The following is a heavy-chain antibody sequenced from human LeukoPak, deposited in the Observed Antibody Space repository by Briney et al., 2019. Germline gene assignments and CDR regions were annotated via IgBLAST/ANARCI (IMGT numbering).Heavy chain of an antibody. D-gene: IGHD2-15*01. J-gene: IGHJ4*02. Sequence: GGSRRLSCAASGFTFSNYALHWVPQSPGKGLEWVAVISYDGSNKFYADSVRGRFSISRDSSKNTLYLQMNSLRSEDTAVYYCAREVRGNLDYWGQGTLVTVSS. CDR2: ISYDGSNK. CDR3: AREVRGNLDY. V-gene: IGHV3-30*04. CDR1: GFTFSNYA.